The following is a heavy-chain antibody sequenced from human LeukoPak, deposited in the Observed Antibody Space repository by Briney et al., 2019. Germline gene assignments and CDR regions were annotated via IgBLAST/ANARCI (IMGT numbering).Heavy chain of an antibody. CDR2: ISSSSSYI. D-gene: IGHD3-10*01. CDR3: AREITANGMDV. Sequence: GGSLRLSCAASGFTFSSYSMNWVRQAPGKGLEWVSSISSSSSYIYYADSVKGRFTITRDNAKNSLYLQMNSLRAEDTAVYYCAREITANGMDVWGQGTTVTVSS. CDR1: GFTFSSYS. V-gene: IGHV3-21*01. J-gene: IGHJ6*02.